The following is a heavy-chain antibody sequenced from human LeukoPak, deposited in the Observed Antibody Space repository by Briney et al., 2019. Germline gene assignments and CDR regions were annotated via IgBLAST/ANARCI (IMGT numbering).Heavy chain of an antibody. J-gene: IGHJ4*02. Sequence: PGGSLRLSCAASGFTVSSNYMNWVRQAPGKGLELVSGIYSSGSTYYADSVKGRFTISTNNSKNTLYLQMNSLRAEDKAVYYCARDLYGVSHDYWGQGTLVTVSS. CDR2: IYSSGST. CDR3: ARDLYGVSHDY. CDR1: GFTVSSNY. D-gene: IGHD4-17*01. V-gene: IGHV3-53*01.